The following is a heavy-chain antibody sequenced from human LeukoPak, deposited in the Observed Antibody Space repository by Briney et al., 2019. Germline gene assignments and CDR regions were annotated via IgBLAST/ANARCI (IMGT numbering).Heavy chain of an antibody. J-gene: IGHJ4*02. CDR2: INQQGSEK. V-gene: IGHV3-7*01. Sequence: PEWSLSLSCADSGFTFSSCSMKWLRQAAGKELTGVAKINQQGSEKYYADSVKGRFTISRDNAKNSLYLQMTSLRHEDTAVYYCTRDGPGPDYCSGGYCYSLLGGQGDLVTVSS. CDR3: TRDGPGPDYCSGGYCYSLL. D-gene: IGHD2-15*01. CDR1: GFTFSSCS.